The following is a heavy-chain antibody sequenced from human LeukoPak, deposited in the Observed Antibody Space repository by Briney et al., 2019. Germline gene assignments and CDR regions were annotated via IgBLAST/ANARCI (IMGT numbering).Heavy chain of an antibody. Sequence: QTGGSLRLSCAGSGFTFSSYWMGWVRQAPGKGLEWVASIKPDGSETSYVDSVRGRFTISRDNPKSSLYLQVNSLTAEDTAVYHCTRDASWGQGTLVTVSS. V-gene: IGHV3-7*01. CDR1: GFTFSSYW. CDR3: TRDAS. J-gene: IGHJ5*02. CDR2: IKPDGSET.